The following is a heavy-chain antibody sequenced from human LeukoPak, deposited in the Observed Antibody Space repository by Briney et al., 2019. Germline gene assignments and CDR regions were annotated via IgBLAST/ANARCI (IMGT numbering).Heavy chain of an antibody. CDR3: AREIAARLGNAFDI. CDR1: GYTFTTYD. CDR2: MNPNSGNT. D-gene: IGHD6-6*01. Sequence: ASVKVSCKASGYTFTTYDMNWVRQATGQGLEWMGWMNPNSGNTGYAQKFQGRVTITRNTSISTAYMELRSLTSEDTAVYYCAREIAARLGNAFDIWGQGTMVTVSS. J-gene: IGHJ3*02. V-gene: IGHV1-8*03.